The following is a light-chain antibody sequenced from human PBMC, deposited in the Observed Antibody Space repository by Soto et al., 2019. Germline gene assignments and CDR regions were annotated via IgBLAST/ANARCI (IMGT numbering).Light chain of an antibody. J-gene: IGKJ3*01. CDR3: QQYNNWPYT. CDR2: GAS. CDR1: QSVSPK. Sequence: MVMTQSPATLSVSPGEKATLSCRASQSVSPKLAWYQQKPGQAPRLLIYGASTRAPGIPARFSGSGSGTEFTLTISSLQSEDFAVYYCQQYNNWPYTFGPGTRVDIK. V-gene: IGKV3D-15*01.